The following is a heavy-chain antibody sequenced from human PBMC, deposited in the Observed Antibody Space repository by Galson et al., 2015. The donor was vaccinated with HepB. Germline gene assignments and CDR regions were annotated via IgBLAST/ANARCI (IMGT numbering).Heavy chain of an antibody. CDR1: GFTVSSNY. V-gene: IGHV3-66*01. CDR2: IYSGGST. Sequence: SLRLSCAASGFTVSSNYMSWVRQAPGKGLEWVSVIYSGGSTYYADSVKGRFTISRDNSKNTLYLQMNSLRAEDTAVYYCARAPSGLLWFEWGQGTLVTVSS. CDR3: ARAPSGLLWFE. D-gene: IGHD3-10*01. J-gene: IGHJ4*02.